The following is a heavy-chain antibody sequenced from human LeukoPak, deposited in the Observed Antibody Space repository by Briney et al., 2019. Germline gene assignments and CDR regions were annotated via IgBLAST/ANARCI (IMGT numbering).Heavy chain of an antibody. CDR3: ARDLPGPRYFDWFNPSP. J-gene: IGHJ5*02. CDR2: INPNSGGT. V-gene: IGHV1-2*02. CDR1: GYTFTGYY. Sequence: GASVKVSCKASGYTFTGYYMHWVRQAPGQGLEWMGWINPNSGGTSYAQKFQGRVTMTRDTSISTAYMELSRLRSDDTAVYYCARDLPGPRYFDWFNPSPWGQGTLVTVSS. D-gene: IGHD3-9*01.